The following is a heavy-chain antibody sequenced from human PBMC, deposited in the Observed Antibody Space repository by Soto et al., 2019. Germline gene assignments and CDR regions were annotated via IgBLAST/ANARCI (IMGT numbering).Heavy chain of an antibody. J-gene: IGHJ6*02. CDR2: MNPNSGNT. V-gene: IGHV1-8*01. CDR1: GYTFTSYD. Sequence: QVQLVQSGAEVKKPGASVKVSCKASGYTFTSYDINWVRQATGQGLEWMGWMNPNSGNTGYAQKFQGRVTMTRNTSISTAYMELSSLRSEDTAVYYCASHTVHQETDHYGMDVWGQGTTVTVSS. D-gene: IGHD1-1*01. CDR3: ASHTVHQETDHYGMDV.